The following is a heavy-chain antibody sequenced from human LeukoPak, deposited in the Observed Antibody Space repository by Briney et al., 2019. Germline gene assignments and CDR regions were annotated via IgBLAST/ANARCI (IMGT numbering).Heavy chain of an antibody. V-gene: IGHV4-30-4*01. CDR2: IYYSGST. D-gene: IGHD3-10*01. CDR1: GGSISSGGYY. CDR3: ARDSYGSGSYIGWYYGMDV. Sequence: PSQTLSLTRTVSGGSISSGGYYWSWIRQPPGKGLEGIGYIYYSGSTYYNPSLKSRVTISVDTSKNQFSLKLSSVTAADTAVYYCARDSYGSGSYIGWYYGMDVWGKGTTVTVSS. J-gene: IGHJ6*04.